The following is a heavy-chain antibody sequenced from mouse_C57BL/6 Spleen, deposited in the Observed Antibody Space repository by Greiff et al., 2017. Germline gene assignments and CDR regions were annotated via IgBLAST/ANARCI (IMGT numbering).Heavy chain of an antibody. J-gene: IGHJ2*01. Sequence: EVQLQESGPGLVKPSQSLSLTCSVTGYSITSGYYWNWIRQFPGNKLEWMGYISYDGSNNYNPSLKNRISITRDTSKNQFFLKLNSVTTEDTATYYCAEGDYDGNFDYWGQGTTLTVSS. D-gene: IGHD2-4*01. V-gene: IGHV3-6*01. CDR1: GYSITSGYY. CDR3: AEGDYDGNFDY. CDR2: ISYDGSN.